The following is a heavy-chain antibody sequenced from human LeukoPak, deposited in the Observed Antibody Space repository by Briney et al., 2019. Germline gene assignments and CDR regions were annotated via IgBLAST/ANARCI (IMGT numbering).Heavy chain of an antibody. J-gene: IGHJ6*02. CDR1: GFTFSSYA. CDR2: ISYDGSNK. CDR3: AKDWWSATVISTYYYYDMDV. Sequence: GGSLRLSCAASGFTFSSYAMHWVRQAPGKGLEWVAVISYDGSNKYYADSVKGRFTISRDNSKNTLYLQMNSLRAEDTAVYYCAKDWWSATVISTYYYYDMDVWGQGTTVTVSS. V-gene: IGHV3-30-3*01. D-gene: IGHD4-17*01.